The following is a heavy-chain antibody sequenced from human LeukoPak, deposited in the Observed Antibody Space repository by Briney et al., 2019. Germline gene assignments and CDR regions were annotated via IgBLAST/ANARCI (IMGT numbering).Heavy chain of an antibody. CDR3: AKDGGLWVSAHWGDS. CDR1: GFTFSSYG. D-gene: IGHD7-27*01. J-gene: IGHJ4*02. V-gene: IGHV3-23*01. CDR2: ITTSDGNT. Sequence: GGSLRLSCAASGFTFSSYGMHWVRQAPGKGLEWVSTITTSDGNTYYADSVKGRFTVSRDNSKNTLYLQMNSLRAEDTAVYYCAKDGGLWVSAHWGDSWGRGTLVTVSS.